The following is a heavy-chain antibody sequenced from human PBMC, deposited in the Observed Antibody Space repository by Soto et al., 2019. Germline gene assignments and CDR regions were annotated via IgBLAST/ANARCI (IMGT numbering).Heavy chain of an antibody. D-gene: IGHD4-17*01. CDR2: IWYDGSNQ. V-gene: IGHV3-33*01. J-gene: IGHJ3*01. Sequence: QGQLVESGGGVVQPGRSLRLSCAASGFTFSTYDMHWVRQAPGKGLDWVAVIWYDGSNQDYADSVKGRFTISRDNSKNRLFLQMNSLRGEDTAVYYCARAYGVKSGTFDFWGQGTMVTVSS. CDR3: ARAYGVKSGTFDF. CDR1: GFTFSTYD.